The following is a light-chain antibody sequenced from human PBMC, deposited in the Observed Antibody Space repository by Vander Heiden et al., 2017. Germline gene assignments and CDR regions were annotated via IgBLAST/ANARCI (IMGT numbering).Light chain of an antibody. CDR3: MQALQTPPAYT. Sequence: QSPQLLIYLGSNRASGVPDRFSGSGSGTDFTLKISRVETEDVGVYYCMQALQTPPAYTFGQGTKLEIK. CDR2: LGS. J-gene: IGKJ2*01. V-gene: IGKV2-28*01.